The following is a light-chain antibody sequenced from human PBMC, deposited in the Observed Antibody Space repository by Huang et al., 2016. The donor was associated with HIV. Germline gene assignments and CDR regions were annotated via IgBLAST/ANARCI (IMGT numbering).Light chain of an antibody. CDR3: QQYDNWPLT. Sequence: ERVMTQSPATLSVAPGERVTLSCRASHSVSSNLAWYKQKPGQAPRLLIHGASPRATGIPARVSGSGSGTEFTLAISSLQSEDSGVYFCQQYDNWPLTFGQGTRLEIK. CDR2: GAS. CDR1: HSVSSN. V-gene: IGKV3-15*01. J-gene: IGKJ5*01.